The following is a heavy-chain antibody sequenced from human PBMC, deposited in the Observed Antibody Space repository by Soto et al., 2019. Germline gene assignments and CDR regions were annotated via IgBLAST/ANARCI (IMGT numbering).Heavy chain of an antibody. D-gene: IGHD5-12*01. J-gene: IGHJ4*02. CDR3: AAGGGLPRYY. Sequence: QLQLQESGSGLVKPSQTLSLTCAVSGGSISSGGYSWSWIRQPPGKGLEWIGYIDHSGSTNYNPSVERGVTIVADRAKNQSALKLSSVTAADTAVYYCAAGGGLPRYYWGQGTLVTVSS. CDR1: GGSISSGGYS. V-gene: IGHV4-30-2*01. CDR2: IDHSGST.